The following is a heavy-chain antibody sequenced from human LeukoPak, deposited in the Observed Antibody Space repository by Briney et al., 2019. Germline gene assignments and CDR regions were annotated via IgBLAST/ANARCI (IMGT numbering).Heavy chain of an antibody. V-gene: IGHV3-74*01. CDR3: ARAGGGGDY. CDR2: INSGGSST. J-gene: IGHJ4*02. D-gene: IGHD2-15*01. Sequence: GGSLRLSCAASGFTFSSYWMRWVRQAPGKGLVWVSRINSGGSSTSYADPVKGRFTISRDNAKNTLYLQMNSLRAEDTAVYYCARAGGGGDYWGQGTLVTVSS. CDR1: GFTFSSYW.